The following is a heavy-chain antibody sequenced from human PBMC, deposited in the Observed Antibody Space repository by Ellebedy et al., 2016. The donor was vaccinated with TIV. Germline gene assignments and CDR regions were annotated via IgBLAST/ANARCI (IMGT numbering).Heavy chain of an antibody. CDR1: GFTFYV. V-gene: IGHV3-33*08. CDR2: IWYDGSNK. D-gene: IGHD5-18*01. J-gene: IGHJ6*02. Sequence: GESLKISCAASGFTFYVMNWVRQTPGKGLEWVAVIWYDGSNKYYADSVKGRFTISRDNSKNTLYLQMNSLRAEDTAVYYCARDLGYSYGHYGMDVWGQGTTVTVSS. CDR3: ARDLGYSYGHYGMDV.